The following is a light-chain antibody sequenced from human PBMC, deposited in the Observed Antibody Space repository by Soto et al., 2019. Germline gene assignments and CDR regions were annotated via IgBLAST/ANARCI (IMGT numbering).Light chain of an antibody. V-gene: IGLV2-14*01. CDR1: SSDVGGYNY. Sequence: QSVLTQPASVSGSPGQSITISCTGTSSDVGGYNYVSWYQQHPGKAPKLLIYGVTNRSSGVSNRFSGSKSGNTASLTIFVLQAEDEADYYCNAYTTGSTYVFGTGTKLTV. CDR2: GVT. J-gene: IGLJ1*01. CDR3: NAYTTGSTYV.